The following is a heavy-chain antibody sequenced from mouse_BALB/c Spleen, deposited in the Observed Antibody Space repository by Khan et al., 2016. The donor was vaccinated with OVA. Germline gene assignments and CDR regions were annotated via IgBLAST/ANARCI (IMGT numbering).Heavy chain of an antibody. D-gene: IGHD2-1*01. CDR2: ISSDGDYT. CDR1: GFTFSTFA. J-gene: IGHJ3*01. Sequence: EVELVESGGGLVKPGGSLKLSCAVSGFTFSTFAMSWVRQTPEKRLEWVATISSDGDYTFYPDIVTGRFTISRDNAKNTLYLQMSSLRSEDTAMYYCARSPYGNFAYWGQWTLVTVSA. CDR3: ARSPYGNFAY. V-gene: IGHV5-9-3*01.